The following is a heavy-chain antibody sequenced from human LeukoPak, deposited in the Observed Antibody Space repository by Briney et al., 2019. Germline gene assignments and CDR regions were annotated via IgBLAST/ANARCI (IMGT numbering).Heavy chain of an antibody. CDR2: MNPNSGNT. CDR1: GYTFTSYD. Sequence: GASVKVSCKASGYTFTSYDINWVRQATGQGLEWMGWMNPNSGNTGYAQKFQGRVTMTRDTSISTAYMELSRLRSDDTAVYYCARDRLRYGSGSYPYWGQGTLVTVSS. J-gene: IGHJ4*02. D-gene: IGHD3-10*01. V-gene: IGHV1-8*02. CDR3: ARDRLRYGSGSYPY.